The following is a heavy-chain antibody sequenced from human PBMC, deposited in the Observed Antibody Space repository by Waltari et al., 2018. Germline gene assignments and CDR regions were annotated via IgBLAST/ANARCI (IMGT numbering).Heavy chain of an antibody. CDR1: GYPISSGYY. V-gene: IGHV4-38-2*01. Sequence: QVQLEESGPGLVKPSETLSLTCGVSGYPISSGYYWAGIRQPPGQGLAWIGRISHMGNTVNNPALKSRVTISVDTSKNQFSRKLSSVTAADTAVFYCARGLSGRFPYGVDVWGQGTTVTVS. J-gene: IGHJ6*02. D-gene: IGHD1-26*01. CDR2: ISHMGNT. CDR3: ARGLSGRFPYGVDV.